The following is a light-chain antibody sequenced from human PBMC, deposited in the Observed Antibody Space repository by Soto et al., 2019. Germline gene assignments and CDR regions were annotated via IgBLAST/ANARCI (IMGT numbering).Light chain of an antibody. V-gene: IGKV3-15*01. CDR3: QQYKNWPPLT. CDR2: GAF. CDR1: QSVSYN. Sequence: EIVMTQSPATLSVSPGETATLSCRASQSVSYNLAWYQQKPGQGPRLLIYGAFTRATGITARFSGSGSGTDFTLTISSLHAEDFAVYYCQQYKNWPPLTFGGGTKVEIK. J-gene: IGKJ4*01.